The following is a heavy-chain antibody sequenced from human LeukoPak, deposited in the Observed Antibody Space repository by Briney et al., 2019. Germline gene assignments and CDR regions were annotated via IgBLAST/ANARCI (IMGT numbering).Heavy chain of an antibody. CDR2: ISGSGGST. J-gene: IGHJ4*02. V-gene: IGHV3-23*01. CDR3: AKGDTTWELPHDY. Sequence: GGSLRLSCAASGFTFSSYAMSWVRQAPGKGLEWVSSISGSGGSTSYADSVKGRFTNSRDNSKNTLYLQMNSLRVEDTAVYYCAKGDTTWELPHDYWGQGTLVTVSS. D-gene: IGHD1-26*01. CDR1: GFTFSSYA.